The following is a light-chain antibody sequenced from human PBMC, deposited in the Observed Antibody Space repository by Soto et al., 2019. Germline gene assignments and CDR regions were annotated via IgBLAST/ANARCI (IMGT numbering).Light chain of an antibody. CDR3: QQRSNWPPNT. CDR2: DAS. CDR1: HNISIY. Sequence: VVLTQSPATLSLSPGETASLSCRATHNISIYLSWYQQKLGQPPRLLIFDASNRATGISARFIGSGYRTDFTLTVSSLEPEDFELYYCQQRSNWPPNTFGQGTKLE. J-gene: IGKJ2*01. V-gene: IGKV3-11*01.